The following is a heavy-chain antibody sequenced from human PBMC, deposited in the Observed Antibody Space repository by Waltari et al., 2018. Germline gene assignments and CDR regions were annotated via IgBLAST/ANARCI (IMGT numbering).Heavy chain of an antibody. Sequence: QVQLQESGPGLVKPSQTLSLTCTVSGGSISSGGYYWSWIRQHPGKGLEWVGYIYYSGSTYYNPSLKSLVTISVDTSKNQFSLKLSSVTAADTAVYYCARVRIAAAGGTFDPWGQGTLVTVSS. D-gene: IGHD6-13*01. J-gene: IGHJ5*02. CDR1: GGSISSGGYY. CDR3: ARVRIAAAGGTFDP. CDR2: IYYSGST. V-gene: IGHV4-31*01.